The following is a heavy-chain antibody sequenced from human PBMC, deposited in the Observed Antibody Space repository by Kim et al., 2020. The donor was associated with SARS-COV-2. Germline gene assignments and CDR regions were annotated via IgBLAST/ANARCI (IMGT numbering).Heavy chain of an antibody. Sequence: SETLSLTCSVSGGSISSSSYYWGWIRQPPGKGLEWIGSISYSGSTYYNPSLKSRVTISADTSKNQFSLKLGSVTVADTAVYYCARRLALLHWFESWGQGT. V-gene: IGHV4-39*01. CDR2: ISYSGST. CDR1: GGSISSSSYY. CDR3: ARRLALLHWFES. J-gene: IGHJ5*01. D-gene: IGHD1-7*01.